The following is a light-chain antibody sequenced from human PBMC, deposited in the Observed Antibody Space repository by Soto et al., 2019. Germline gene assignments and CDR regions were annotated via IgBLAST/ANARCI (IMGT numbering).Light chain of an antibody. J-gene: IGLJ1*01. CDR2: EVS. V-gene: IGLV2-8*01. Sequence: QSALTQPPSASGSPGQSVTISCTGTSSDVGGYNYVSWYQQHPGKAPKLMIYEVSERPSGVPDRFSGSKASNTASLTVSGLQAEDKADYYCISYAGSNTFVFGTGTKVTVL. CDR3: ISYAGSNTFV. CDR1: SSDVGGYNY.